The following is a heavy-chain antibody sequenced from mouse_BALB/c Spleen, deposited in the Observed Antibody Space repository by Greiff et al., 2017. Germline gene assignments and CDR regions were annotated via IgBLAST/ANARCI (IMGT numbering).Heavy chain of an antibody. CDR2: IWAGGST. J-gene: IGHJ4*01. Sequence: QVQLKQSGPGLVAPSQSLSITCPVSGFSFTSYGVHWVRQPPGKGLEWLGVIWAGGSTNYNSALMSRLSISKDNSKSQVFLKMNSLQTDDTAMYYCARGRGPGDAMDYWGQGTSVTVSS. V-gene: IGHV2-9*02. CDR1: GFSFTSYG. CDR3: ARGRGPGDAMDY.